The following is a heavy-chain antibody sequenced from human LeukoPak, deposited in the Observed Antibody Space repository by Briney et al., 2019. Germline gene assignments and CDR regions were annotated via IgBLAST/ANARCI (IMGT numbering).Heavy chain of an antibody. CDR2: ISGSGGST. D-gene: IGHD3-16*02. CDR1: GFTFSSYA. Sequence: PGGSLRLSCAASGFTFSSYAMSWVRQAPGKGLEWVSAISGSGGSTYYADSVKGRFTISRDNSKNTLYLQMNSLRAEDTAVYYCAKIKGRITFGGVIVYWGQGTLVTVSS. V-gene: IGHV3-23*01. J-gene: IGHJ4*02. CDR3: AKIKGRITFGGVIVY.